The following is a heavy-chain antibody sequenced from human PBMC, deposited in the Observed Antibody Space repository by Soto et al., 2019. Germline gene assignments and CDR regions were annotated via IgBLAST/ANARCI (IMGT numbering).Heavy chain of an antibody. V-gene: IGHV3-48*02. Sequence: EESGGGVVQPGGSLRLSCAASGFSFDMYSMNWVRQAPGKGLEWVSYISSNSVTIFDTDSGRGRFTISRDNAKNSLYLQMNSLRDEDTAVYYCAREDILGTRSFDYWGQGTLVTVSS. D-gene: IGHD1-26*01. CDR2: ISSNSVTI. J-gene: IGHJ4*02. CDR3: AREDILGTRSFDY. CDR1: GFSFDMYS.